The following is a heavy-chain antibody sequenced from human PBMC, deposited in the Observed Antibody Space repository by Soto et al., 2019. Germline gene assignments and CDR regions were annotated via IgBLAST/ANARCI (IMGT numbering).Heavy chain of an antibody. CDR1: GYTFTGYY. CDR2: INPNSGGT. J-gene: IGHJ5*02. D-gene: IGHD6-6*01. CDR3: AREESSSYYWFDP. Sequence: ASVKVSFKASGYTFTGYYMHWVRQAPGQGLELMGLINPNSGGTNYAQKFQGRVTMTRVXXXXXAXMXLXXXXSDXTAVYYCAREESSSYYWFDPWGQGTLVTVSS. V-gene: IGHV1-2*02.